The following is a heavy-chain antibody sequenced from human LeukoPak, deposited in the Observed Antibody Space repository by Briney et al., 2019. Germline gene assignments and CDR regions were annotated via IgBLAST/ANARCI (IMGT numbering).Heavy chain of an antibody. J-gene: IGHJ4*02. CDR2: IIPIFGTA. CDR1: GGTFSSYA. V-gene: IGHV1-69*05. Sequence: GASVKVSCKASGGTFSSYAISWVRQAPGQGLEWMGRIIPIFGTANYAQKLQGRATMTTDTSTSTAYMELRSLRSDDTAVYYCATLTTVTTPAVDYWGQGTLVTVPS. CDR3: ATLTTVTTPAVDY. D-gene: IGHD4-17*01.